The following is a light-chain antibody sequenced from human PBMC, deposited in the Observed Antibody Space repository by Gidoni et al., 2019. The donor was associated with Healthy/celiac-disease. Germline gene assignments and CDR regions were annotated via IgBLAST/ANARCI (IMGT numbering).Light chain of an antibody. CDR3: QQYGSSLLT. CDR2: GAS. CDR1: QSVSSSY. Sequence: EIVLRQSPGTLSLSPGERATRSCKASQSVSSSYLAWYQQKPGQAPRLLLYGASSRATGIPDRFSGSGSGTDFTLTISRLEPEDFAVYYCQQYGSSLLTFGGGTKVEIK. J-gene: IGKJ4*01. V-gene: IGKV3-20*01.